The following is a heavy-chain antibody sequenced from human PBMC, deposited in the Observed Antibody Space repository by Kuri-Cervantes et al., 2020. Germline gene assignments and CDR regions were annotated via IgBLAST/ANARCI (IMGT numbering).Heavy chain of an antibody. D-gene: IGHD3-22*01. CDR3: AGVNYYDSSGYYEGKRMFDY. V-gene: IGHV1-69*13. J-gene: IGHJ4*02. CDR1: GGTFSSYA. Sequence: SVKVSCKASGGTFSSYAISWVRQAPGQGLEWMGGIIPIFGTANYAQKFQGRVTITADESTSTAYMELSSLRSEDTAVYYCAGVNYYDSSGYYEGKRMFDYWGQGTLVTVSS. CDR2: IIPIFGTA.